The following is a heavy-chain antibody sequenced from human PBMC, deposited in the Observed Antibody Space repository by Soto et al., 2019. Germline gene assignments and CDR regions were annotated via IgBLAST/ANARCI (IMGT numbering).Heavy chain of an antibody. Sequence: SGPTLVNPTETLTLTCTVSGFSLTTGKMGVSWIRQPPGKALEWLAHIFSDNERSYSTSLQGRLTIPKDTSGSQVVLSMTNVDPVDTATYYCARMNVDSYQFYYAMDVWGQGTTVTVSS. D-gene: IGHD4-17*01. CDR3: ARMNVDSYQFYYAMDV. CDR2: IFSDNER. CDR1: GFSLTTGKMG. V-gene: IGHV2-26*01. J-gene: IGHJ6*02.